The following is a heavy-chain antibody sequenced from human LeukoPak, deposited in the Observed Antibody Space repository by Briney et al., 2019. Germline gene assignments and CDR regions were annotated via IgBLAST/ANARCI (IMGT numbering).Heavy chain of an antibody. CDR1: GGSFSGYY. V-gene: IGHV4-34*01. D-gene: IGHD2-15*01. CDR3: ARVKAFVCSGGSCPYYYYYGMDV. CDR2: INHSGST. J-gene: IGHJ6*02. Sequence: SETLSLTCAVYGGSFSGYYWSWIRQPPGKGLEWIGEINHSGSTNYNPSLKSRVTISVDTSKNQFSLKLSSVTAADTAVYYCARVKAFVCSGGSCPYYYYYGMDVWGQGATVTVSS.